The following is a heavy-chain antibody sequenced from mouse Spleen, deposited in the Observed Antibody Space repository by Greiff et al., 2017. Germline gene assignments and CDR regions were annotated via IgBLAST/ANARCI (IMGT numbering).Heavy chain of an antibody. CDR2: ISSGGDYI. Sequence: EVKLVESGEGLVKPGGSLKLSCAASGFTFSSYAMSWVRQTPEKRLEWVAYISSGGDYIYYADTVKGRFTISRDNARNTLYLQMSSLKSEDTAMYYCTRDYYGSSYVDYWGQGTTLTVSS. D-gene: IGHD1-1*01. J-gene: IGHJ2*01. V-gene: IGHV5-9-1*02. CDR3: TRDYYGSSYVDY. CDR1: GFTFSSYA.